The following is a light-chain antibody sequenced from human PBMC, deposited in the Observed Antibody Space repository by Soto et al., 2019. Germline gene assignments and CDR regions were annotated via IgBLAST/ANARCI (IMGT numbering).Light chain of an antibody. V-gene: IGKV3-20*01. Sequence: EIVLTQSPGTLSLSPGERATLSCRASQSLNSGYLVWYQQKPGQAPRLLIYGASNRATGIPDRFSGSESGTDYTLTISRLEPEDSAVYYCQQYDTSPPGYIFGQGTKLEI. CDR2: GAS. CDR3: QQYDTSPPGYI. J-gene: IGKJ2*01. CDR1: QSLNSGY.